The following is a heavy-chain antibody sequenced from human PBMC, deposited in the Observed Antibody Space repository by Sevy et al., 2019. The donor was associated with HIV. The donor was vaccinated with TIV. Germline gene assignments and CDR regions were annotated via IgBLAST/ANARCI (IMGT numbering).Heavy chain of an antibody. CDR3: ARGGSSGWYYFDS. CDR1: GDTFSRDG. V-gene: IGHV1-69*13. J-gene: IGHJ4*01. Sequence: ASVKVSCKASGDTFSRDGISWVRQAPGQGLEWMGGIISFFDMTNYAQKFQGRVTITADESTSTVYMELSSLRFEDTAVYYCARGGSSGWYYFDSWGQGTLVTVSS. CDR2: IISFFDMT. D-gene: IGHD6-19*01.